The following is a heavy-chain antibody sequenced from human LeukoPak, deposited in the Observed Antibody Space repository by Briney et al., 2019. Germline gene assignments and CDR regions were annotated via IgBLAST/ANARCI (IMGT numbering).Heavy chain of an antibody. CDR2: MNPNSGNT. D-gene: IGHD1-7*01. CDR3: ARGGHNWNYGDP. V-gene: IGHV1-8*01. Sequence: ASVKVSCKASGYTFTSYDINWVRQATGQGLEWMGWMNPNSGNTGYAQKFQGRVTMTRNTSIGTAYMELSSLRSEDTAVYYCARGGHNWNYGDPWGQGTLVTVSS. CDR1: GYTFTSYD. J-gene: IGHJ5*02.